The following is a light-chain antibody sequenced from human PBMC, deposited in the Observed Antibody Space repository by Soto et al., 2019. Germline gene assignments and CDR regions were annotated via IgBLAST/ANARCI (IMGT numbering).Light chain of an antibody. V-gene: IGKV3-20*01. CDR1: QSASSSY. CDR2: GAS. J-gene: IGKJ4*01. Sequence: EIVLTQSPGTLSLSPGERATLSCRASQSASSSYLAWYQQKPGQAPRLLIYGASSSATGIPDRFSGSGSGXXXTXXIXRLEPEDFAVXXCQQYGSSPTFGGGTKVEIK. CDR3: QQYGSSPT.